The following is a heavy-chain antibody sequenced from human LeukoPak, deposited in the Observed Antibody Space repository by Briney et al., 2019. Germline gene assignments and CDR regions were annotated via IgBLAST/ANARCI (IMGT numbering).Heavy chain of an antibody. CDR3: AREREGGFDP. CDR1: GFTFGDYA. CDR2: IWYDGSNK. D-gene: IGHD1-26*01. Sequence: GGSLRLSCTASGFTFGDYALSWFRQAPGKGLEWVAVIWYDGSNKYYADSVKGRFTISRDNSKNTLYLQMNSLRAEDTAVYYCAREREGGFDPWGQGTLVTVSS. V-gene: IGHV3-33*01. J-gene: IGHJ5*02.